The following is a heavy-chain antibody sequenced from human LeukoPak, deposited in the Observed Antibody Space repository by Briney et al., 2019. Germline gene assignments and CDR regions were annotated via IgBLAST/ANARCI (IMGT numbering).Heavy chain of an antibody. V-gene: IGHV1-8*03. D-gene: IGHD2-2*01. Sequence: ASVKVSCKASGYTFTSYDINWVRQATGQGLEWMGWMNPNSGNTGYAQKFQGRVTITRNTSISTAYMELSSLRSEDTAVYYCARNVVPAARNWFDPWGQGTLVTVSS. CDR1: GYTFTSYD. J-gene: IGHJ5*02. CDR3: ARNVVPAARNWFDP. CDR2: MNPNSGNT.